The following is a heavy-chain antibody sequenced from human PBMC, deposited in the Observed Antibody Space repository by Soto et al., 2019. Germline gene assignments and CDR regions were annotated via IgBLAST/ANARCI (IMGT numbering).Heavy chain of an antibody. CDR3: VRELTMTRQVAGYFYRLDV. CDR1: GYSFTGYF. CDR2: INPNSGGT. J-gene: IGHJ6*02. Sequence: ASVKVSCKASGYSFTGYFLNWVRQAPGQGLEWMGWINPNSGGTKYAQKFEGRVTLTSDTSSRTAYLEVSRLKPDDSAVYFCVRELTMTRQVAGYFYRLDVWGQGTKVTVSS. D-gene: IGHD3-22*01. V-gene: IGHV1-2*02.